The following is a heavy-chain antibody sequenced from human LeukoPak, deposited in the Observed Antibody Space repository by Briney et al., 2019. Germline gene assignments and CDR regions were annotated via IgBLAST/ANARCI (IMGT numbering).Heavy chain of an antibody. V-gene: IGHV4-59*12. Sequence: SETLSLTCTVSGGSISSFYWSWIRQPPGKGLECIGYIYYSGSTNYNPSLKSRVTISVDTSKNQFSLKLSSVTAADTAVYYCARDRSYYDSSGYYYSLFDYWGQGTLVTVSS. CDR1: GGSISSFY. D-gene: IGHD3-22*01. J-gene: IGHJ4*02. CDR3: ARDRSYYDSSGYYYSLFDY. CDR2: IYYSGST.